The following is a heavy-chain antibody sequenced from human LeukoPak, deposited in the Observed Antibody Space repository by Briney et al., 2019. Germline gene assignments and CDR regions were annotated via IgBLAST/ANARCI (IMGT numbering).Heavy chain of an antibody. CDR2: INHSGST. CDR3: ARSPYGSGSYFSKRDYYYYGMDV. J-gene: IGHJ6*04. Sequence: PSETLSLTCAVYGGSFSGYYWSWIRRPPGKGLEWIGEINHSGSTNYNPSLKSRVTISVDTSKNQFSLKLSSATAADTAVYYCARSPYGSGSYFSKRDYYYYGMDVWGKGTTVTVSS. D-gene: IGHD3-10*01. CDR1: GGSFSGYY. V-gene: IGHV4-34*01.